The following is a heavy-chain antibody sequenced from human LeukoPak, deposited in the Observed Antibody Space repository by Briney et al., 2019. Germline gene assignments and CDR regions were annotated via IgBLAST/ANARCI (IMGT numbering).Heavy chain of an antibody. CDR3: ARDEVLRFLEWLPRNYFDY. J-gene: IGHJ4*02. CDR2: ISSSSSTI. V-gene: IGHV3-48*01. D-gene: IGHD3-3*01. Sequence: PGGSLRLSCAASGFTFSSYSMNWVRQAPGKGLEWVSYISSSSSTIYYADSVKGRFTISRDNAKNSLYLQMNSLRAEDTAVYYCARDEVLRFLEWLPRNYFDYWGQGTLVTVSS. CDR1: GFTFSSYS.